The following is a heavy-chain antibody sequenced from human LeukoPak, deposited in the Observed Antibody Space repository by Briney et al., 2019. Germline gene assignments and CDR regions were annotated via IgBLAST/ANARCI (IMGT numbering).Heavy chain of an antibody. Sequence: SETLSLTCAVYGGSFSGYYWSWIRQPPGKGLEWIEEINHSGSTYFNPSLQSRVRMSVDSSKTHFSLRLSSVTAADTAVYYCARSPSTIGWNWGYYFDFWGQGHLVTVSS. J-gene: IGHJ4*02. CDR1: GGSFSGYY. D-gene: IGHD1-7*01. CDR3: ARSPSTIGWNWGYYFDF. CDR2: INHSGST. V-gene: IGHV4-34*01.